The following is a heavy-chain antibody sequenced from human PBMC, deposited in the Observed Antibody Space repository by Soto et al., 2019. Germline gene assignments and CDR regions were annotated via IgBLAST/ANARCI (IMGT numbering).Heavy chain of an antibody. CDR3: AKDFHVIYSSGFDY. Sequence: PRGALALFSAAAGFIFSSYGIHWVRQAPGKGLEWVAVISYDGSTKYYADSVKGRFTISRDNSKNTLYLQMNSLRAEDTAVYYCAKDFHVIYSSGFDYWGQGPLVTVSS. V-gene: IGHV3-30*18. D-gene: IGHD3-22*01. J-gene: IGHJ4*02. CDR1: GFIFSSYG. CDR2: ISYDGSTK.